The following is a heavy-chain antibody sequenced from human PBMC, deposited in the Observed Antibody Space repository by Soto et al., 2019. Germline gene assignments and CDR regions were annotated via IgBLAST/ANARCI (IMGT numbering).Heavy chain of an antibody. J-gene: IGHJ4*02. CDR1: GFTFSSYG. CDR3: ARVDDYLWGHYPFYFDY. CDR2: ISAYKDNT. D-gene: IGHD3-16*01. V-gene: IGHV1-18*01. Sequence: QVQLVQSGGEVRKPGASVKVSCKTSGFTFSSYGISWVRQAPGQGFEWMGWISAYKDNTNYAQKFQGRVTMTTDTSTSTAYMELRSLRSDDTAVYYCARVDDYLWGHYPFYFDYWGQGSLVTVSS.